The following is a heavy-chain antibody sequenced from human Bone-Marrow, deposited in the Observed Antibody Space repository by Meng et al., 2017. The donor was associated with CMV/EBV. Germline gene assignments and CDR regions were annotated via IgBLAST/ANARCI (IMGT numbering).Heavy chain of an antibody. CDR1: GFTFSSYE. CDR3: AKVVPGYCSTTSCSPDH. Sequence: GESLKISCAASGFTFSSYEMNWVRQAPGKGLEWVSYISSSGSTIYYADSVKGRFTISRDNAKNSLYLQMNSLRAEDTAVYYCAKVVPGYCSTTSCSPDHWGQGTLVTVSS. D-gene: IGHD2-2*01. V-gene: IGHV3-48*03. J-gene: IGHJ4*02. CDR2: ISSSGSTI.